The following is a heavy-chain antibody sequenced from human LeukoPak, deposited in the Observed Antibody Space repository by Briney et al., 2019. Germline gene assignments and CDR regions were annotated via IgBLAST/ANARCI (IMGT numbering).Heavy chain of an antibody. CDR2: ISYDGGNE. J-gene: IGHJ4*02. CDR3: ARDPPFSSGWSQNHFDH. Sequence: PGRSLRLSCAPSGFIFEDFAMHWVRQAPGKRLEWVALISYDGGNENYADSVKGRFTISRDNSKNTLYLHMNSLRPEDTAVYYCARDPPFSSGWSQNHFDHWGQGTLVTVSS. CDR1: GFIFEDFA. V-gene: IGHV3-30*04. D-gene: IGHD6-19*01.